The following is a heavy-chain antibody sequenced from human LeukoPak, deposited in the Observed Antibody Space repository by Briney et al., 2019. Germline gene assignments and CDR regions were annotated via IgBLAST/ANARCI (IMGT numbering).Heavy chain of an antibody. V-gene: IGHV1-18*01. CDR1: GYTFTSYD. Sequence: GASVKVSCKASGYTFTSYDINWVRHATGQGLEWMGWISAYNGYTNYAQNLQDRVTMTTDSSTSTAYMELRSLTSDDTAVYYCARVLREEPYCFDYWGQGTLVTVSS. CDR3: ARVLREEPYCFDY. CDR2: ISAYNGYT. J-gene: IGHJ4*02. D-gene: IGHD1-26*01.